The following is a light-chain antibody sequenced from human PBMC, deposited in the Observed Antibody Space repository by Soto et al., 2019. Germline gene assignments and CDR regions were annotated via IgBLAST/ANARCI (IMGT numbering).Light chain of an antibody. CDR2: GAS. CDR3: QQYGSSPTT. Sequence: EIVLTQSPGTLSLSPGERATLSCRASQSVRSIFLAWYQQKFGQAPRLLIYGASSRATGIPDRFTGSGSGTDYTLTISRLEPEDFAVYYCQQYGSSPTTFGQGTKVEI. J-gene: IGKJ1*01. V-gene: IGKV3-20*01. CDR1: QSVRSIF.